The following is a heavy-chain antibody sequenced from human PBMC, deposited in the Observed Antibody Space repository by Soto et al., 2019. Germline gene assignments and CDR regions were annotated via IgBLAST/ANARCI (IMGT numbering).Heavy chain of an antibody. CDR1: GGTFSSYA. D-gene: IGHD2-2*01. CDR3: ARSQGSSTSLEIYYYYYYGMDV. V-gene: IGHV1-69*01. J-gene: IGHJ6*02. Sequence: QVQLVQSGAEVKKPGSSVKVSCKASGGTFSSYAISWGRQAPGQGLEWMGGIIPSPGTANYAQKSQGRVTITADESTSTAYMELSSLRSEDTAVYYCARSQGSSTSLEIYYYYYYGMDVWGQGTTVTVSS. CDR2: IIPSPGTA.